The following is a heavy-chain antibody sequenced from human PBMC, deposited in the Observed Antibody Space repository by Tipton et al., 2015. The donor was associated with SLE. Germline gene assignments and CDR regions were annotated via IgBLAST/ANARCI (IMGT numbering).Heavy chain of an antibody. CDR1: GGSISTYY. Sequence: TLSLTCTVSGGSISTYYWTWIRQPPGRGLEWIGYLYNSGYSSYNPSLKSRVAKSADTSKNHFSLRLNSVTAADTAVYYCARGALDGGNDAFDLWGQGTMVTVSS. CDR3: ARGALDGGNDAFDL. CDR2: LYNSGYS. D-gene: IGHD3-16*01. V-gene: IGHV4-59*01. J-gene: IGHJ3*01.